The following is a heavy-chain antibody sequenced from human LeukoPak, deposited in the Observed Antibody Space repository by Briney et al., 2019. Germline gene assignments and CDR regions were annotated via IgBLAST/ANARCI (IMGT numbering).Heavy chain of an antibody. V-gene: IGHV1-2*02. Sequence: ASVRVSRKASGYNFTDYYVHWVRQAPGQGPEWMGYITPNSEATDFAQKFQGRVTMTRDTSIITAYMELSRLTSDDTAVYYCASGDYSGTKPDPIDMWGQGTLVTVSS. CDR3: ASGDYSGTKPDPIDM. D-gene: IGHD1-26*01. CDR2: ITPNSEAT. J-gene: IGHJ3*02. CDR1: GYNFTDYY.